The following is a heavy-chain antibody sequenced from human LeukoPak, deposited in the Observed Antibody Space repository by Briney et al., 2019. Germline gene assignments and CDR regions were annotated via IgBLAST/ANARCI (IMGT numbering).Heavy chain of an antibody. D-gene: IGHD3-10*01. CDR3: ARVYGSGKFQYFQH. V-gene: IGHV1-2*02. J-gene: IGHJ1*01. Sequence: ASVKVSCKASGYTFTGYYMHWVRQAPGQGLEWMGWINPNSGGTNYAQKFQGRVTMTRDTSISTAYMELSRLRSDDTAVYYCARVYGSGKFQYFQHWGQGTLVPVST. CDR1: GYTFTGYY. CDR2: INPNSGGT.